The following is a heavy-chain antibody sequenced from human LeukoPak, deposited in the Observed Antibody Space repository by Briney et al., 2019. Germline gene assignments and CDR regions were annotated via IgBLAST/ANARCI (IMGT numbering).Heavy chain of an antibody. J-gene: IGHJ4*02. V-gene: IGHV3-21*01. D-gene: IGHD5-18*01. Sequence: GGTLRLSCAASGFTFSNYSMNWVRQAPGKGLEWVSSISSLSSYIYYADSLKGRFTISRDNAKNSLYLQMNSLRAEDTAVYYCARGGPRDGYDYWGQGTLVTVSS. CDR2: ISSLSSYI. CDR3: ARGGPRDGYDY. CDR1: GFTFSNYS.